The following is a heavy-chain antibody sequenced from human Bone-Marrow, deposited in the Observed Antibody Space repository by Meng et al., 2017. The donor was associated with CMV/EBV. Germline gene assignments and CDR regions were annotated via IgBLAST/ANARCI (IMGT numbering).Heavy chain of an antibody. Sequence: GESLKISCAASGFTFSSYSMKWVRQAPGKGLEWVSSISSTSDYIGYADSLKGRFTISRDNAKNSLYLQMNSLRAEDTAAYYCARGPLYSISSGTYYFGMDVWGQGTTVTVSS. CDR1: GFTFSSYS. CDR2: ISSTSDYI. V-gene: IGHV3-21*01. CDR3: ARGPLYSISSGTYYFGMDV. J-gene: IGHJ6*02. D-gene: IGHD6-6*01.